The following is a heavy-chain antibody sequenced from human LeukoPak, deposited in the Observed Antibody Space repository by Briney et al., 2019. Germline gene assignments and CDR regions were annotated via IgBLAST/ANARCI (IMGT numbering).Heavy chain of an antibody. V-gene: IGHV3-23*01. J-gene: IGHJ4*02. CDR3: AKDRRYSSGWYDY. CDR1: GFTLSSYA. Sequence: EGSLRLSCAASGFTLSSYAMSWVRQAPGKGLERVSAISGSGGSTYYADSVKGRFTISRDNSKNTLNMQMNSLRAEDTAVYYCAKDRRYSSGWYDYWGQGTLVTVSS. CDR2: ISGSGGST. D-gene: IGHD6-19*01.